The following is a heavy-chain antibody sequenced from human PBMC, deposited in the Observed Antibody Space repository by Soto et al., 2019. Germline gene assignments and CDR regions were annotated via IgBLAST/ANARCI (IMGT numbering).Heavy chain of an antibody. Sequence: TETLSLTCTVSGGSVSNSNYYWGWIRQSPGKGLDWIGSVYYRGRSYSKSSVKSRVTISVDTSKNQFSLNLNSVTASDTAVYYCVSQRTSVLTQAYFDYWGPGALVTVSS. CDR2: VYYRGRS. D-gene: IGHD2-8*01. V-gene: IGHV4-39*01. CDR1: GGSVSNSNYY. CDR3: VSQRTSVLTQAYFDY. J-gene: IGHJ4*02.